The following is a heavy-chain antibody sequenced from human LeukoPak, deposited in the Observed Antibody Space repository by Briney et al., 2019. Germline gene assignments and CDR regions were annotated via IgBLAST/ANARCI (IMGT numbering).Heavy chain of an antibody. V-gene: IGHV4-39*07. Sequence: PSETLSLTCTVSGGSISSSSYYWGWIRQPPGKGLEWIGSIYYSGSTYYNPSLKSRVTISVDTSKNQFSLKLSSVTAADTAVYYCARDPTLHSSSHFDYWGQGTLVIVSS. CDR2: IYYSGST. CDR3: ARDPTLHSSSHFDY. D-gene: IGHD6-13*01. J-gene: IGHJ4*02. CDR1: GGSISSSSYY.